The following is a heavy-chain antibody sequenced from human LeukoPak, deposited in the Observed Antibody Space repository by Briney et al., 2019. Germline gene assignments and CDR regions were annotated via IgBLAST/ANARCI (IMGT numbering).Heavy chain of an antibody. CDR2: IRYDGSNK. J-gene: IGHJ4*02. Sequence: PGGSLRLSCAASGFTFSSYGMHWVRQAPGKGLEWVAFIRYDGSNKYYADSVKGRFTISRDNSKNTLYLQMNSLRAEDAAVYYCAKDSTGRGYSGYESDFDYWAREPWSPSPQ. CDR3: AKDSTGRGYSGYESDFDY. V-gene: IGHV3-30*02. D-gene: IGHD5-12*01. CDR1: GFTFSSYG.